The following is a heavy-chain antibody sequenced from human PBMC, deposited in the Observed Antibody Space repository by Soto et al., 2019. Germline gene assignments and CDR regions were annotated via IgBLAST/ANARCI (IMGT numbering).Heavy chain of an antibody. Sequence: QVTLKESGPVLVKPTETLTLTCTVSGFSLSNARMGVSWIRQPPGKALEWLAHIFSNDEKFYSTSLKSRLTISKDTPKSQVVLTMTNMDPVDTATYYCARIWAYYDILTGYLYYFDYWGQGTLVTVSS. CDR1: GFSLSNARMG. CDR2: IFSNDEK. J-gene: IGHJ4*02. D-gene: IGHD3-9*01. CDR3: ARIWAYYDILTGYLYYFDY. V-gene: IGHV2-26*01.